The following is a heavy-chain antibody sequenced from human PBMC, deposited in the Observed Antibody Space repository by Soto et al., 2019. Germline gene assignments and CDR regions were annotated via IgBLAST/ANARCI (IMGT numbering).Heavy chain of an antibody. CDR1: GYPVTAYY. D-gene: IGHD3-3*01. CDR2: INPATGAA. J-gene: IGHJ3*02. V-gene: IGHV1-2*02. CDR3: ARGGGVGVAGSAAFDM. Sequence: QLHLVQSGAVVKKPGASVTVSCSASGYPVTAYYMHWVRQAPGRGLEWLGGINPATGAAKCTQTFQGRVTMTRDTSTSTVFMELSGLPSEDTAAFYCARGGGVGVAGSAAFDMWGQGTLVTVSS.